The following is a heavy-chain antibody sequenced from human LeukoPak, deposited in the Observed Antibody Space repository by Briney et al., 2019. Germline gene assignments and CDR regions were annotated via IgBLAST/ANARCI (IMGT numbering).Heavy chain of an antibody. CDR2: IYSGGST. CDR3: ARARITMVRGVQYGMDV. Sequence: GGSLRLSCAASGFTVSSNYMSWVRQAPGKGLEWVSVIYSGGSTYYADSVKGRFTISRHNSKNTLYLQMNSLGAEDTAVYYCARARITMVRGVQYGMDVWGQGTTVTVSS. J-gene: IGHJ6*02. CDR1: GFTVSSNY. D-gene: IGHD3-10*01. V-gene: IGHV3-53*04.